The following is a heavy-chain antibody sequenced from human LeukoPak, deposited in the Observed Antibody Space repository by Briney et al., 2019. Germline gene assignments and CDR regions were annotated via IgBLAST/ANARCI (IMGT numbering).Heavy chain of an antibody. CDR1: GFIFSEYA. CDR3: ARNILFAFDI. D-gene: IGHD2/OR15-2a*01. J-gene: IGHJ3*02. CDR2: ITHDGNTA. V-gene: IGHV3-30*14. Sequence: PGGSLRLSCAASGFIFSEYAMHWVRQAPGKGLDWVATITHDGNTAYYADSMKGRFTISRDNSKNTLYLQVNSLRAEDTAMYYCARNILFAFDIWGQGTMVTVSS.